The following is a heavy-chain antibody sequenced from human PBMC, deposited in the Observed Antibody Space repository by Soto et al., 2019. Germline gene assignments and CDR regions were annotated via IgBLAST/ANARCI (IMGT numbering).Heavy chain of an antibody. Sequence: QVQLQESGPGLVKPSETLSLTCTVSGCSISGGDYYWTWIGQSPGKGLEWIGNIYSTGTTYYIPSLKSRVTLSVDTSNNQFSLSLTSVTATDTAVYYCARGMGMMRRHDSWGQGTMVIVST. V-gene: IGHV4-30-4*01. J-gene: IGHJ4*02. CDR2: IYSTGTT. D-gene: IGHD1-1*01. CDR3: ARGMGMMRRHDS. CDR1: GCSISGGDYY.